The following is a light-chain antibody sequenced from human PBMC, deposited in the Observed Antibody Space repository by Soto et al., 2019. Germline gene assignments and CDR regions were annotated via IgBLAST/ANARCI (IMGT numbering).Light chain of an antibody. CDR1: QDIKNY. CDR2: DAS. Sequence: DIPMTQSPSSLSASVGDRVTITCQASQDIKNYLNWYQQKPGKAPKLLIYDASNLETGVPSRFSGSGSGTDFSLTISSQQSEDIGTYYCQKYGSIPITFGQGTRLEIK. V-gene: IGKV1-33*01. J-gene: IGKJ5*01. CDR3: QKYGSIPIT.